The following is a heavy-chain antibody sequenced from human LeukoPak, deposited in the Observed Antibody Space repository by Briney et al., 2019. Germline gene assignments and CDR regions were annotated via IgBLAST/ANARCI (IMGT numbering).Heavy chain of an antibody. CDR1: GGTFSSYA. J-gene: IGHJ4*02. CDR3: ARGGYYGSGSYYALDY. CDR2: IIPIFGTA. V-gene: IGHV1-69*01. Sequence: SVKVSYKASGGTFSSYAISWVRQAPGQGLEWMGGIIPIFGTANYAQKFQGRVTITADESTSTAYMELSSLRPEDTAVYYCARGGYYGSGSYYALDYWGQGTLVTVSS. D-gene: IGHD3-10*01.